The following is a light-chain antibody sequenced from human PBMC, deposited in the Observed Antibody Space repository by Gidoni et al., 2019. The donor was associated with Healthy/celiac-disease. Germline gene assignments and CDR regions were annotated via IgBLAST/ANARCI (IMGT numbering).Light chain of an antibody. J-gene: IGKJ4*01. CDR3: QQYYSTPQLT. CDR1: QSVLYSSNNKNY. CDR2: WAS. Sequence: DIVMSQAPDSLAESLGERATINCKSSQSVLYSSNNKNYLAWYQQKPGQPPKLLISWASTRESGVPDRFSGGGSGTDFTLTISSLQAEDVAVYYCQQYYSTPQLTFGGGTKVEIK. V-gene: IGKV4-1*01.